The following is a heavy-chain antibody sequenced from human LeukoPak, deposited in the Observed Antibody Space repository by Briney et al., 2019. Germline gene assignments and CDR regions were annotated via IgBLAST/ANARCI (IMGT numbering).Heavy chain of an antibody. Sequence: GESLRLSCAASGFTFDDYAMHWVRQAPRKGLEWVSGISWYSGSIGYADCVKGRFTISRDNAKNSLYLQMNSLRAEDTALYYCAKVSGSGFYWYFDLWGRGTLVTVSS. J-gene: IGHJ2*01. D-gene: IGHD6-19*01. V-gene: IGHV3-9*01. CDR1: GFTFDDYA. CDR3: AKVSGSGFYWYFDL. CDR2: ISWYSGSI.